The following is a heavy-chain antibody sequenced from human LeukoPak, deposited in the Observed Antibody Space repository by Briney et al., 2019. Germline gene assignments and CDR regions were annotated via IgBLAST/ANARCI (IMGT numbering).Heavy chain of an antibody. J-gene: IGHJ4*02. Sequence: VASVKVSCKASGYTFTGYYMHWVRQAPGQGLEWMGWINPNTGGTNYAQKFQGRVTMTRDTTISTAYMELSRLTSDDTAVYFCASYPRYSRSPPFDYWGQGTLVTVSS. CDR3: ASYPRYSRSPPFDY. CDR1: GYTFTGYY. CDR2: INPNTGGT. D-gene: IGHD1-26*01. V-gene: IGHV1-2*02.